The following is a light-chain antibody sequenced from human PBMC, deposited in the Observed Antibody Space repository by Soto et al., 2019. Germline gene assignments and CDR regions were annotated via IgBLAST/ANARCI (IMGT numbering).Light chain of an antibody. CDR1: QSVLYSSNNKNY. V-gene: IGKV4-1*01. CDR3: QQHYDTPYT. Sequence: DIVMTQSPDSLAMSPGERATINCKSSQSVLYSSNNKNYLAWYQQKPGQPPKLLIYWASTRESGVPDRFSGSGSGTDFTLTISSLQAEDVAVYYCQQHYDTPYTFGQGTKLEIK. CDR2: WAS. J-gene: IGKJ2*01.